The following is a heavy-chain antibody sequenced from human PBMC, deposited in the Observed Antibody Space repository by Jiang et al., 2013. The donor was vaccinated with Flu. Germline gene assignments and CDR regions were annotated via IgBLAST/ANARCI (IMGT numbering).Heavy chain of an antibody. CDR3: AKDLKEDYYYDYYMDV. J-gene: IGHJ6*03. CDR1: GFSFSTYG. D-gene: IGHD3-9*01. CDR2: ISFDGRST. Sequence: VQLVESGGGVVQPGKSLRVSCAASGFSFSTYGMHWVRQAPGKGLEWVSLISFDGRSTYYADSVKGRFTISRDNSKNTLHLQMTNLRVEDTAIYHCAKDLKEDYYYDYYMDVWGKGTTVTVSS. V-gene: IGHV3-30*18.